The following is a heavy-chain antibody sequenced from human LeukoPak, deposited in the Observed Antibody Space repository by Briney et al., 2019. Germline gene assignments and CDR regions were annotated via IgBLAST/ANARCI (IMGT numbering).Heavy chain of an antibody. J-gene: IGHJ5*02. Sequence: SETLSLTCTVSGGSISSGDYYWSWIRQPPGKGLEWIGYIHYSGSTYYNPSLKSRVTISVDTSKNQFSLKLSSVTAADTAVYYCARESSSTRFDPWGQGTLVTVSS. CDR1: GGSISSGDYY. D-gene: IGHD2-2*01. CDR3: ARESSSTRFDP. V-gene: IGHV4-30-4*08. CDR2: IHYSGST.